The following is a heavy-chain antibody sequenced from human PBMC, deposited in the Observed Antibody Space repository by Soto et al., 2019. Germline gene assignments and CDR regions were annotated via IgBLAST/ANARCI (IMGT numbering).Heavy chain of an antibody. CDR3: ARDQLYYNVFCGRGLHAYVL. CDR1: GFTFRNYG. D-gene: IGHD3-10*02. J-gene: IGHJ3*01. Sequence: GGSLRLSCAASGFTFRNYGMNWVRQAPGKGLEWVSYIGLGSSTKYYADSVEGRFTISRDNAKNSLYLQMNSLRAEDTAVYYCARDQLYYNVFCGRGLHAYVLCGPGPMVTDS. V-gene: IGHV3-48*01. CDR2: IGLGSSTK.